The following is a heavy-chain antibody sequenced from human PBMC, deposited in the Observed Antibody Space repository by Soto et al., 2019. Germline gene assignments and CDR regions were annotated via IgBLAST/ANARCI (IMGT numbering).Heavy chain of an antibody. V-gene: IGHV1-69*01. D-gene: IGHD5-12*01. CDR2: IIPIFGTA. CDR3: AIRRRTFRDGYIPNSG. J-gene: IGHJ4*02. Sequence: QVQLVQSGAEVKKPGSSVKVSCKASGGTFSSYAISWVRKAPGQGLEWMGGIIPIFGTANYAQKFQGRVTITADESTSTAYMELSSLRSEDTAVYYCAIRRRTFRDGYIPNSGWGQGTLVTVSS. CDR1: GGTFSSYA.